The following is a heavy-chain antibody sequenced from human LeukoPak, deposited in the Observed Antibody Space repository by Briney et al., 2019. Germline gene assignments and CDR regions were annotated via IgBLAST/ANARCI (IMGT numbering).Heavy chain of an antibody. Sequence: ASVKVSCKASGYTFTGYYMHWVRQAPGQGLEWMGWINPNSGGTNYAQKFQGRVTMTRDTSISTAYMELSRLRSDDTAVYYCARDPTNSGSWFDPWGQGTLVTVSS. CDR1: GYTFTGYY. CDR3: ARDPTNSGSWFDP. V-gene: IGHV1-2*02. CDR2: INPNSGGT. J-gene: IGHJ5*02. D-gene: IGHD1-26*01.